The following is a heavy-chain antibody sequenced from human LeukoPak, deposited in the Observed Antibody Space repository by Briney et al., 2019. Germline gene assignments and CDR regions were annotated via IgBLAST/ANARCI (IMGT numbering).Heavy chain of an antibody. V-gene: IGHV3-7*04. Sequence: GGSLRLSCEASGFTFSSYWMSWVRQAPGKGLEGVANMNQDGSEKYYVDSVKGRFTISRDNAKNSLYLQMNSLRAEDTAVYYCARESENSGFGAFDIWGQGTMVTVSS. D-gene: IGHD3-22*01. CDR2: MNQDGSEK. CDR1: GFTFSSYW. J-gene: IGHJ3*02. CDR3: ARESENSGFGAFDI.